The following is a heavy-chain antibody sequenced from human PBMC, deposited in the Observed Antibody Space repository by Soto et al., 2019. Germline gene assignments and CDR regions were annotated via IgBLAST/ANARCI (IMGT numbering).Heavy chain of an antibody. CDR3: ARRSQTYYYDSSGSDDY. Sequence: PGESLKISCKGSGYSFTSYWISWVRQMPGKGLEWMGRIDPSDSYTNYSPSFQGHVTISADKSISTAYLQWSSLKASGTAMYYCARRSQTYYYDSSGSDDYWGQGTLVTVSS. CDR1: GYSFTSYW. J-gene: IGHJ4*02. CDR2: IDPSDSYT. D-gene: IGHD3-22*01. V-gene: IGHV5-10-1*01.